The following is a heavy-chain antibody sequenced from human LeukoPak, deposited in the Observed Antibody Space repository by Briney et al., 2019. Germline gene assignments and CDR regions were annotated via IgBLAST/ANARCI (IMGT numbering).Heavy chain of an antibody. V-gene: IGHV3-23*01. J-gene: IGHJ4*02. CDR3: AKDEGDYYGSGRYLFDY. Sequence: AGGSLRLSCAASGFTFSSYVMSWVRQAPGKGLKWVSAITSSGGSTYYADSVKGRFTISRDNSKNTLYLQMNSLRVEDTAVYYCAKDEGDYYGSGRYLFDYWGQGTLVTVSS. CDR2: ITSSGGST. CDR1: GFTFSSYV. D-gene: IGHD3-10*01.